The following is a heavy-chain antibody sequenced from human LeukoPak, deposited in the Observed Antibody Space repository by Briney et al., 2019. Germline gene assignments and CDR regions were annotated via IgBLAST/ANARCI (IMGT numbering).Heavy chain of an antibody. D-gene: IGHD3-3*01. CDR2: ISSSSSYI. Sequence: WGSLRLSCAASGFTFSSYSMNWVRQAPGKGLEWVSSISSSSSYIYYADSVKGRFTISRDNAKNSLYLQMNSLRAEDTAVYYCASGYYDFWSGYYQPYYYYYMDVWGKGTTVTVSS. V-gene: IGHV3-21*01. J-gene: IGHJ6*03. CDR3: ASGYYDFWSGYYQPYYYYYMDV. CDR1: GFTFSSYS.